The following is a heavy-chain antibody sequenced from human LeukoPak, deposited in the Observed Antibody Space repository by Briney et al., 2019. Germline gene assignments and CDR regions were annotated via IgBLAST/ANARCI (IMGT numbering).Heavy chain of an antibody. V-gene: IGHV3-53*01. CDR3: ARRAGGYSHPYDY. D-gene: IGHD4-23*01. CDR1: GFTVSGNY. J-gene: IGHJ4*02. Sequence: PGGSLRLSCAVSGFTVSGNYMSWVRQAPGKGLEWVSLIYSGGTTYYADSVKGRFTISRDNSMNTLYLQMNSLRAEDTAVYYCARRAGGYSHPYDYWGQGILVTVSS. CDR2: IYSGGTT.